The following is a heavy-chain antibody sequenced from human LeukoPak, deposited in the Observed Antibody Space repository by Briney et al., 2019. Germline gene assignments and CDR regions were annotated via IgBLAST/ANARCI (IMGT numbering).Heavy chain of an antibody. CDR2: IYYTGST. D-gene: IGHD6-13*01. Sequence: SETLSLTCTVSGGSISSGDYYWSWIRQHPGKGLEWIGYIYYTGSTYYNPSLKSRVTISLDTSKNQFSLNLSSVTAADTAVYYCARRIAAAATGWFDPWGQGTLVTVSS. J-gene: IGHJ5*02. CDR3: ARRIAAAATGWFDP. V-gene: IGHV4-31*03. CDR1: GGSISSGDYY.